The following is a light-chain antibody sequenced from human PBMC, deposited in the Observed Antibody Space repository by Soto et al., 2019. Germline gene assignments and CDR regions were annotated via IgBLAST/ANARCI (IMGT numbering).Light chain of an antibody. CDR3: QAWDSSTRV. J-gene: IGLJ1*01. V-gene: IGLV3-1*01. Sequence: SYELTQPPSVSVSPGQTASITCSGDKLGDKYACWYQQKPGQSPVLVIYQDNKRPSGIPERFSGSSSGNTATLTISGTQAMDEADYYCQAWDSSTRVFGTGTKLTVL. CDR1: KLGDKY. CDR2: QDN.